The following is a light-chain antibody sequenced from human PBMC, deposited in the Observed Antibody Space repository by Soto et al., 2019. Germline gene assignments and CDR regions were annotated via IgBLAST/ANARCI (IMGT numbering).Light chain of an antibody. J-gene: IGKJ4*01. CDR3: QQYHSYPLT. CDR2: QAS. CDR1: QSLSGW. V-gene: IGKV1-5*03. Sequence: DIQMHQSPSTLSASVGDSVTITCRASQSLSGWLTWYQQKPGKAPKLLIYQASSLKSGVPSRFSGSGSGTDFTLTISSLQPDDFAPYYCQQYHSYPLTFDGGIKVEIK.